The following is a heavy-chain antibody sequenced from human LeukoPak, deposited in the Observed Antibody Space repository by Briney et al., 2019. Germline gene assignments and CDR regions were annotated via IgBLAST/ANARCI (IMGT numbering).Heavy chain of an antibody. J-gene: IGHJ3*02. D-gene: IGHD6-19*01. CDR1: GFTFSSYA. CDR3: ATGLSGPDAFDI. CDR2: ISGSGGST. V-gene: IGHV3-23*01. Sequence: PGGSLRLSCAPSGFTFSSYAMSWVRQAPGKGLKWVSAISGSGGSTYYADSVKGRFTISRDNSKNTLYLQMNSLRAEDTAVYYCATGLSGPDAFDIWGQGTMVTVSS.